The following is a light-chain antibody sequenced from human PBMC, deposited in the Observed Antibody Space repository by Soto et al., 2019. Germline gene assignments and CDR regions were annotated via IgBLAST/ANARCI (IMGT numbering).Light chain of an antibody. V-gene: IGKV1-27*01. Sequence: DIQMTQSPSSLSASVGDRVTITFRASQGISNYLAWYQQRPGQVPKLLIYGAFTLQSGVPSRFSVSGSGTDFTLTISSLQPEDVATYYCQKYNSAPYAFGQGTKLEIK. CDR3: QKYNSAPYA. J-gene: IGKJ2*01. CDR1: QGISNY. CDR2: GAF.